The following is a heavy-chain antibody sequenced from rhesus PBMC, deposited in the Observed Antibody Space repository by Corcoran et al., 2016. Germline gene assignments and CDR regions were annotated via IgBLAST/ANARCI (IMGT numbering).Heavy chain of an antibody. CDR3: ARVLVGTTLDY. Sequence: QVTLKESGPALVKPTQTLTLTCTVSGFSLTTSGMGVGWIRQPPGKALEWLALIYWDDDKRYSTSLKSRLTISKDTSKNQVVLTMTNMDPMDTATYYCARVLVGTTLDYWGQGVLVTVSS. J-gene: IGHJ4*01. V-gene: IGHV2-152*01. CDR2: IYWDDDK. D-gene: IGHD1-44*01. CDR1: GFSLTTSGMG.